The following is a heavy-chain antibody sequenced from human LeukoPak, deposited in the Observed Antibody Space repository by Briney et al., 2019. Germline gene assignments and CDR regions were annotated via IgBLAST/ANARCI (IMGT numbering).Heavy chain of an antibody. D-gene: IGHD6-19*01. CDR2: ISAYNGNT. CDR3: ARDPPLAVAAFSRYYYGMDV. J-gene: IGHJ6*02. Sequence: ASVTVSCKASGYTFTSYGISWVRQAPGQGLEWMGWISAYNGNTNYAQKLQGRVTMTTDTSTSTAYMELRSLRSDDTAVYYCARDPPLAVAAFSRYYYGMDVWGQGTTVTVSS. V-gene: IGHV1-18*01. CDR1: GYTFTSYG.